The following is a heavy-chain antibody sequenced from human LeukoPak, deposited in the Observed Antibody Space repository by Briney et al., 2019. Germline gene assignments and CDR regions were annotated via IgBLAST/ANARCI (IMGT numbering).Heavy chain of an antibody. Sequence: SGTLSLTCAVSGGSISSSNWWSWVRQPPGKGLEWIGEIYHSGSTNYNPSLKSRVTISVDKSKNQFPLKLSSVTAADTAVYYCARESSSWYVSRRGWFDPWGQGTLVTVSS. CDR3: ARESSSWYVSRRGWFDP. J-gene: IGHJ5*02. CDR1: GGSISSSNW. D-gene: IGHD6-13*01. V-gene: IGHV4-4*02. CDR2: IYHSGST.